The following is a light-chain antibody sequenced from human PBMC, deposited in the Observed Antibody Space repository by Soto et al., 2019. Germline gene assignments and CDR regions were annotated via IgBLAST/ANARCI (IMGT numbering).Light chain of an antibody. J-gene: IGKJ1*01. V-gene: IGKV1-5*03. CDR1: QTISSW. Sequence: DIQMTQSPSTLSGSVGDRVTITCRASQTISSWFACYQQKPGKAPKLLIYKASTLKSGFPSRFSGSGSGTEFTLTISSLQPDDFATYYCQHYNSYSEAFGQGTKVDIK. CDR3: QHYNSYSEA. CDR2: KAS.